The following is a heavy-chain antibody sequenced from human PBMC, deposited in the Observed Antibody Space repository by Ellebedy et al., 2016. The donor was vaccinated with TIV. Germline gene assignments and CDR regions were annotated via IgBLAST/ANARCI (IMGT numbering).Heavy chain of an antibody. D-gene: IGHD6-13*01. V-gene: IGHV3-13*01. CDR1: GFIFRNFD. Sequence: GESLKISCAASGFIFRNFDMHWVRQASGKDLEWVSGIGTVSDSYSADSVRGRFTVSRENDKNSLYLQMNNLRAEDTAVYYCVRAVGADLAAGAAGNMDVWGQGTTVTVSS. CDR3: VRAVGADLAAGAAGNMDV. J-gene: IGHJ6*02. CDR2: IGTVSDS.